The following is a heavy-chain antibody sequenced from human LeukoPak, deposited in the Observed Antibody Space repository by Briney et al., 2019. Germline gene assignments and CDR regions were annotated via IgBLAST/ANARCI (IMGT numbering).Heavy chain of an antibody. CDR1: GYTFPSYG. J-gene: IGHJ4*02. V-gene: IGHV1-18*01. CDR3: ARENGDSWEYYFDY. Sequence: ASVKVSCKASGYTFPSYGISWVRQAPGQGLEWMGWISAYNGNTNYAQKLQGRVTMTTDTSTSTAYMELRSLRSDDTAVYYCARENGDSWEYYFDYWGQGTLVTVSS. D-gene: IGHD4-17*01. CDR2: ISAYNGNT.